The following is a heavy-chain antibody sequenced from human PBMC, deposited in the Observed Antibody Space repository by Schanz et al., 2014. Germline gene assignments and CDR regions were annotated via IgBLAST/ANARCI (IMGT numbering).Heavy chain of an antibody. J-gene: IGHJ5*02. CDR1: GFTFSSYA. CDR2: ISGSGVST. D-gene: IGHD2-2*01. CDR3: AKPHMPPALRSPDVGFDP. V-gene: IGHV3-23*01. Sequence: AASGFTFSSYAMSWVRQAPGKGLEWISAISGSGVSTHYADSVKGRFTISRHNSKSTRYLLVNCVRYEDTAIYYYAKPHMPPALRSPDVGFDP.